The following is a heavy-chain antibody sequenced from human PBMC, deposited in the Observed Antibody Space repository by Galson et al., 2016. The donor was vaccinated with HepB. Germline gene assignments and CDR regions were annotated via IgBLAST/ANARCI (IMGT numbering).Heavy chain of an antibody. Sequence: SVKVSCKAPGGTFSSSAINWVRQAPGQGLDWMGGIVPLFGTPNYARKFQGRVTITADESTSTAYMELSSLRSEDTAVYYCARGVNPAFGGVVVHFYYYAMYGGGQGTTVTVSS. J-gene: IGHJ6*02. CDR3: ARGVNPAFGGVVVHFYYYAMYG. CDR2: IVPLFGTP. V-gene: IGHV1-69*13. D-gene: IGHD3-16*02. CDR1: GGTFSSSA.